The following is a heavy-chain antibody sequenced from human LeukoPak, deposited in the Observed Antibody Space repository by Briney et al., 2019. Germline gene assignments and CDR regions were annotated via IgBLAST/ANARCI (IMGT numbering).Heavy chain of an antibody. CDR2: MNPNSGGT. J-gene: IGHJ4*02. D-gene: IGHD2-15*01. Sequence: ASVTVSCKASGYTFTGYQMHWVRQAPGQGLEWMGWMNPNSGGTNYAQKFQGRVTMTRDTSISTAYMELSRLRSDDTAVYYCARERTLTSCYDYWGQGTLVTVSS. V-gene: IGHV1-2*02. CDR3: ARERTLTSCYDY. CDR1: GYTFTGYQ.